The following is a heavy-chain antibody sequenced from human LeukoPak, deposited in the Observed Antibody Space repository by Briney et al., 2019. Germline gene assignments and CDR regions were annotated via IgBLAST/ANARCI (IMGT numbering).Heavy chain of an antibody. CDR3: ARLERRYYGSGSYYPIFDY. V-gene: IGHV4-59*08. J-gene: IGHJ4*02. D-gene: IGHD3-10*01. CDR1: GVSISSYY. CDR2: IYYSGST. Sequence: PSETLSLTCTVSGVSISSYYWSWIRQPPGKGLEWIGYIYYSGSTNYNPSLKSRVTISVDTSKNQFSLKLSSVTAADTAVYYCARLERRYYGSGSYYPIFDYWGQGTLVTVSS.